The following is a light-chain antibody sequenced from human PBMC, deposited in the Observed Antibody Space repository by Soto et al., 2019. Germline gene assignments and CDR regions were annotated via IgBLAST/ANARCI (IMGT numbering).Light chain of an antibody. CDR1: SSDVGSYNL. CDR2: EGS. Sequence: QSALTQPASVSGSPGQSITISCTGTSSDVGSYNLVSWYQQHPGKAPKLMIYEGSKRPSGVSNRFSVSKSGNTASLTISGLQAEDEADYYCFSYAGSSTYVVFGGGTKLTVL. J-gene: IGLJ2*01. V-gene: IGLV2-23*01. CDR3: FSYAGSSTYVV.